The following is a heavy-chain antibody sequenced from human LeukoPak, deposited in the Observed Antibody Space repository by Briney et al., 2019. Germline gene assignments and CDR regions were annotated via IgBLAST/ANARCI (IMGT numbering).Heavy chain of an antibody. CDR2: INHSGST. Sequence: SETLSLTCAVYGGSFSGYYWSWIRQPPGKGLEWIGEINHSGSTNYNPSLKSRVTISVDTSKNQFSLKLSSVTAADTAVYHCAISGPRRYCSSTSCPTKLAYWGQGTLVTVSS. CDR1: GGSFSGYY. CDR3: AISGPRRYCSSTSCPTKLAY. D-gene: IGHD2-2*01. V-gene: IGHV4-34*01. J-gene: IGHJ4*02.